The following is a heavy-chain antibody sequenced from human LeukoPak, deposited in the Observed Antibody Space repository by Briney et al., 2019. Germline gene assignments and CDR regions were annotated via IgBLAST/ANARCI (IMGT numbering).Heavy chain of an antibody. Sequence: MTSETLSLTCTVSGGSISSSSYYWGWIRQPPGKGLEWIGSIYYSGSTYYNPSLKSRVTISVDTSKNQFSLKLSSVTAADTAVYYCARSRAVYYYMDVWGKGTTVTVSS. CDR2: IYYSGST. V-gene: IGHV4-39*07. J-gene: IGHJ6*03. CDR3: ARSRAVYYYMDV. CDR1: GGSISSSSYY. D-gene: IGHD5-24*01.